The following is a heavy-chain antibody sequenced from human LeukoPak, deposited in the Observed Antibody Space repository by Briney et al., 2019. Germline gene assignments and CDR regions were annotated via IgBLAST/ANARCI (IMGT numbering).Heavy chain of an antibody. D-gene: IGHD2-21*01. CDR3: ARADRLDGGPYLIGP. J-gene: IGHJ5*02. Sequence: ASVTVSCKTSGYSFTDYYMHWVRQAPGQGLEWMGWINPNNGGPSSAQKFQGRVTMTRDTSITTVYMEVSWLTSDDTAIYYCARADRLDGGPYLIGPWGQGTLVTVSS. CDR1: GYSFTDYY. V-gene: IGHV1-2*02. CDR2: INPNNGGP.